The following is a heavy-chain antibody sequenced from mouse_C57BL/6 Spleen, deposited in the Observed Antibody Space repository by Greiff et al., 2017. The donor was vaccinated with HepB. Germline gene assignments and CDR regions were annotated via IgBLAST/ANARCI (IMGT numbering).Heavy chain of an antibody. V-gene: IGHV1-42*01. Sequence: VQLQQSGPELVKPGASVKISCKASGYSFTGYYMNWVKQSPEKSLEWIGEINPSTGGTTYNQKFKAKATLTVDKSSSTAYMQLKSLTSEDSAVYYCARFYSNYVDRFDYWGQGTTLTVSS. CDR2: INPSTGGT. CDR3: ARFYSNYVDRFDY. J-gene: IGHJ2*01. CDR1: GYSFTGYY. D-gene: IGHD2-5*01.